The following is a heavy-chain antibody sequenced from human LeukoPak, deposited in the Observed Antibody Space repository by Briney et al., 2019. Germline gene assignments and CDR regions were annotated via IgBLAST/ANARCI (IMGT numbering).Heavy chain of an antibody. CDR2: ISAYNGNT. J-gene: IGHJ4*02. CDR3: ARRGDYYDSSGYDFDY. CDR1: GYTLTELS. V-gene: IGHV1-18*01. D-gene: IGHD3-22*01. Sequence: ASVKVSCKVSGYTLTELSMHWVRQAPGQGLEWMGWISAYNGNTNYAQKLQGRVTMTTDTSTSTAYMELRSLRSDDTAVYYCARRGDYYDSSGYDFDYWGQGTLVTVSS.